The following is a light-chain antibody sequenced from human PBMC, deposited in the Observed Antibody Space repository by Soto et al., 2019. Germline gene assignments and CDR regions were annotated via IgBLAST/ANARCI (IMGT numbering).Light chain of an antibody. J-gene: IGKJ3*01. Sequence: DIQMTQSPTSLSASVGDRVTITCRASQGIRNYVAWYQQIPGKAPKLLIYAASTLKSGVPSRFSGSGSETDFTLTINGLQPEDVATYSCQKYSSVPVFGPGTKVEIK. CDR1: QGIRNY. V-gene: IGKV1-27*01. CDR3: QKYSSVPV. CDR2: AAS.